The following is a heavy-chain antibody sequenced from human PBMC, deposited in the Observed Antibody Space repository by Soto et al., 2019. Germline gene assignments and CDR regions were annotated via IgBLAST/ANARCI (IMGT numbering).Heavy chain of an antibody. V-gene: IGHV3-74*01. Sequence: GGSLRLSCAASGFTFSSYWMHWVRQAPGKGLVWVSRINSDGSSTSYADSVKGRFTISRDNAKNTLYLQMNSLRAEDTAVYYCARAKGSYGSGTKHSDWFDPWGQGTLVTVSS. J-gene: IGHJ5*02. CDR3: ARAKGSYGSGTKHSDWFDP. CDR1: GFTFSSYW. D-gene: IGHD3-10*01. CDR2: INSDGSST.